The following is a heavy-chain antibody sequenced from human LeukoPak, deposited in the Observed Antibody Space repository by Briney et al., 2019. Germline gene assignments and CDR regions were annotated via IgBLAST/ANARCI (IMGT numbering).Heavy chain of an antibody. D-gene: IGHD3-22*01. CDR2: ISGSGGST. V-gene: IGHV3-23*01. CDR3: AKRMDSSGYLSRSYDY. CDR1: AFTFSSCD. Sequence: GGSLRLSCAGSAFTFSSCDMSWVRQAPGKGLEWVSAISGSGGSTYYADSVKGRFTISRDNSKNTLYLQMNSLRAEDTAVYYCAKRMDSSGYLSRSYDYWGQGTLVTVSS. J-gene: IGHJ4*02.